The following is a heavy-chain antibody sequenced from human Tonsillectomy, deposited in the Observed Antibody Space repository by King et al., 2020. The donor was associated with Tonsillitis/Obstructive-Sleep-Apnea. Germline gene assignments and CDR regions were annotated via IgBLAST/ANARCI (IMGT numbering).Heavy chain of an antibody. D-gene: IGHD3-22*01. J-gene: IGHJ4*02. CDR1: GFTFSNYG. CDR3: AKDDYYYESGGSPRYLGS. Sequence: VQLVESGGGVVQPGRSLRLSCAASGFTFSNYGMHWVRQAPGKGLEWVAVISYDGSNKYYADSVKGRFTISRDNSKNTLYLQVNSLRADDTAVYYCAKDDYYYESGGSPRYLGSWGQGTLVTVSS. CDR2: ISYDGSNK. V-gene: IGHV3-30*18.